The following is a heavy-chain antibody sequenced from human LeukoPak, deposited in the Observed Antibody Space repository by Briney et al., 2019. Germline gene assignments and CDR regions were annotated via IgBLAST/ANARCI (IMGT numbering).Heavy chain of an antibody. Sequence: SETLSLTCTVSGGSTSSGNYYWGWIRQPPGKGLEWIGGISSSGNTYYNPSLKSRITLSIDTSKNHFSLKLSSVSAADTAVYYCARLGAGPTYYDFWSGYSSFYFDYWGQGTLVTVSS. J-gene: IGHJ4*02. CDR3: ARLGAGPTYYDFWSGYSSFYFDY. CDR2: ISSSGNT. CDR1: GGSTSSGNYY. D-gene: IGHD3-3*01. V-gene: IGHV4-39*02.